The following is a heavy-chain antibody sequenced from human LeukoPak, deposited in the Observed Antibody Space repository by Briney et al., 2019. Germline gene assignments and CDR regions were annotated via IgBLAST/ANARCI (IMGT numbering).Heavy chain of an antibody. Sequence: GASLQISCKGSGYTFSSYWIGWGRQVPGKGVEWMGIIYPGDSDTRYSPSLQGQVTISVDTSIGTAYLQWSSLKASDTAIYYCARQNDFRLDYWGQGTLVTVSS. CDR1: GYTFSSYW. CDR3: ARQNDFRLDY. J-gene: IGHJ4*02. V-gene: IGHV5-51*01. CDR2: IYPGDSDT. D-gene: IGHD3-3*01.